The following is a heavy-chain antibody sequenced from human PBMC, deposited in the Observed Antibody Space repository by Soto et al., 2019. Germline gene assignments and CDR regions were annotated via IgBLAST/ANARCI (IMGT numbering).Heavy chain of an antibody. CDR3: AKGGYRYFDY. J-gene: IGHJ4*02. D-gene: IGHD2-2*02. V-gene: IGHV3-30*18. CDR1: GFTFSSYG. CDR2: ISYDGSNK. Sequence: GGSLRLSCAASGFTFSSYGMHWVRQAPGKGLEWVAVISYDGSNKYYADSVKGRFTISRDNSKNTLYLQMNSLRAEDTAVYYCAKGGYRYFDYWGQGTLVTVSS.